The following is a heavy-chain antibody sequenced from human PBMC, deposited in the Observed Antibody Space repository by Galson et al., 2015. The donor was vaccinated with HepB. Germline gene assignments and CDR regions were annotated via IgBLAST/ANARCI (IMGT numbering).Heavy chain of an antibody. CDR3: ARHNSAWAFDY. V-gene: IGHV4-59*08. Sequence: QVQLQESGPGLVKPSETLSLTCTVSGGSISSYYWSWIRQPPGKGLEWIGYIYYSGSTNYNPSLKSRVTISVDTSKNQFSLKLSSVTAAGTAVYYCARHNSAWAFDYWGQGTLVTVSS. CDR1: GGSISSYY. CDR2: IYYSGST. J-gene: IGHJ4*02. D-gene: IGHD6-19*01.